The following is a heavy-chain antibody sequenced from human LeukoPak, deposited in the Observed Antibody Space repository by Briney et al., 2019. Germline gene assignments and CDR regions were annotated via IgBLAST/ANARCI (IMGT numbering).Heavy chain of an antibody. CDR2: IYYSGST. CDR3: ARVTGYMIEDYFDY. Sequence: SETLSLTCTVSGGSISSYYWGWLRQPPGKGLEWIGYIYYSGSTNYNPSLKSRVTISVDTSKNQFSLRLSSVTAADTAVYYCARVTGYMIEDYFDYWGQGTLVTVSS. J-gene: IGHJ4*02. CDR1: GGSISSYY. V-gene: IGHV4-59*01. D-gene: IGHD3-22*01.